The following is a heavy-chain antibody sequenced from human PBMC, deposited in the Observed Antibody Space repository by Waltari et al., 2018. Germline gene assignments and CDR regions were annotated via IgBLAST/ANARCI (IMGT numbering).Heavy chain of an antibody. J-gene: IGHJ4*02. CDR1: GGSITTDNYY. V-gene: IGHV4-61*02. CDR3: ARLTGYVGGFDY. CDR2: IYNTGST. Sequence: QVQLQESGPGLVKPSQTLSLTCTVSGGSITTDNYYWNWIRQPAEKGLEWIGRIYNTGSTTYNPSLKSRVTISVDTSKNQFSLNLKSVTAADTAVYYCARLTGYVGGFDYWGQGTLVTVSS. D-gene: IGHD3-9*01.